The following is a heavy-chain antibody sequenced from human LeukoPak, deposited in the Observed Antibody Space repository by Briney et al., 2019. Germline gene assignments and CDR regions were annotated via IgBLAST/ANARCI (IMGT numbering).Heavy chain of an antibody. Sequence: GESLKISCKASGYSFSTYMIGWVRQMPGKGLEWMGIIYPGGSETRYTPSFQGQVTMSADKSISTAYLQWNSLKASDTAMDYCARGGDNWFDPWGQGTLVTVSS. V-gene: IGHV5-51*01. CDR3: ARGGDNWFDP. J-gene: IGHJ5*02. CDR2: IYPGGSET. CDR1: GYSFSTYM.